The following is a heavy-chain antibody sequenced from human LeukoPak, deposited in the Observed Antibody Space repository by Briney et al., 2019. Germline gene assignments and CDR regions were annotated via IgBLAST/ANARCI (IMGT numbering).Heavy chain of an antibody. CDR2: INAGNGNT. V-gene: IGHV1-3*01. Sequence: ASVKVSCKASGYTFTSYAMHWVRQAPGQRLEWMGWINAGNGNTKYSQKSQGRVTITRDTSVSTAYMELSSLRSEDTAVYYCAREPSGWRHFDYWGQGTLVTVSS. CDR3: AREPSGWRHFDY. CDR1: GYTFTSYA. J-gene: IGHJ4*02. D-gene: IGHD6-19*01.